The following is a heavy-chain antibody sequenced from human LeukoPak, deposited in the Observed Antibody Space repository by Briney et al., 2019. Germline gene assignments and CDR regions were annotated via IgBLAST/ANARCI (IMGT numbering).Heavy chain of an antibody. CDR2: ITGSGGST. J-gene: IGHJ4*02. CDR1: GLTFNDYA. D-gene: IGHD3-22*01. V-gene: IGHV3-23*01. CDR3: AKSRDSSGYYLSYFDY. Sequence: PGGSLRLSCAASGLTFNDYAMSWVRQAPGKGLEWVSTITGSGGSTYYADSVKGRFTISRDNSNNTLYLQMNSLRANDTDVYYCAKSRDSSGYYLSYFDYWGQGTLVTVSS.